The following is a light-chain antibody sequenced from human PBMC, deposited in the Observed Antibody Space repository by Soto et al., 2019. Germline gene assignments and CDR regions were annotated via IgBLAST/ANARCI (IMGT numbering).Light chain of an antibody. CDR2: GAS. V-gene: IGKV3-20*01. J-gene: IGKJ4*01. CDR3: HQYCTSPFT. CDR1: QSVSSDY. Sequence: EIVLTQSPGTLSLSPGEGATLSCRASQSVSSDYLGGYQHKPGQAPRLLSYGASSSATGIPVSFSGSGSGTAFTLTIRRLEPEDFAVYYWHQYCTSPFTFGQGTKVEIK.